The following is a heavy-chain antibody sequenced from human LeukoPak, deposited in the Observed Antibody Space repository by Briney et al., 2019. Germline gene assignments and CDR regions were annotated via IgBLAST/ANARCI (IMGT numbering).Heavy chain of an antibody. D-gene: IGHD3-3*01. Sequence: GGSLRLSCAASGFTFSSYGMHWVRQAPGKGLEWVAFIRYDGSSKYYADSVKGRFTISRDNSKNTLYLQMNSLRAEDTAVYYCARPFYDFWSGGYDAFDIWGQGTMVTVSS. CDR2: IRYDGSSK. CDR1: GFTFSSYG. J-gene: IGHJ3*02. CDR3: ARPFYDFWSGGYDAFDI. V-gene: IGHV3-30*02.